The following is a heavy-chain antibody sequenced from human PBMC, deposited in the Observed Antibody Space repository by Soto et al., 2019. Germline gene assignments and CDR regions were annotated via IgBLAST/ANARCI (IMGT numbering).Heavy chain of an antibody. J-gene: IGHJ6*02. D-gene: IGHD5-12*01. CDR2: IYYSGST. CDR1: GGSISSSSYY. Sequence: SETLSLTXTVSGGSISSSSYYWGWIRQPPGKGLEWIGSIYYSGSTYYNPSLKSRVTISVDTSKNQFSLKLSSVTAADTAVYYCARLLRHNYYGMDVWGQGTTVTVSS. V-gene: IGHV4-39*01. CDR3: ARLLRHNYYGMDV.